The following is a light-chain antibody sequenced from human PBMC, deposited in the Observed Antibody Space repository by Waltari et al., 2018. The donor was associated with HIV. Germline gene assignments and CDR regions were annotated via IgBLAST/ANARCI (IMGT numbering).Light chain of an antibody. CDR3: SSYTGTSTHVV. Sequence: QSDLTQPASVSGSPGQSITISCTGTSSYVGGYNYVSWSQQHSGKAPKLMIYEVSNRPSGVSNRFSGSKSGNTASLTISGLQAEDEAYYYCSSYTGTSTHVVFGGGTKLTVL. CDR2: EVS. J-gene: IGLJ2*01. V-gene: IGLV2-14*01. CDR1: SSYVGGYNY.